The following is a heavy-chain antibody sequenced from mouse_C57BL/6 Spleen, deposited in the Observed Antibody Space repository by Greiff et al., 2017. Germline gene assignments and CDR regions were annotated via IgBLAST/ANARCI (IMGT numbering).Heavy chain of an antibody. V-gene: IGHV6-6*01. J-gene: IGHJ4*01. CDR2: IRNKANNHAT. CDR3: TSSYYSNYYYAMDY. CDR1: GFTFSDAW. D-gene: IGHD2-5*01. Sequence: EVQVVESGGGLVQPGGSMKLSCAASGFTFSDAWMDWVRQSPEKGLEWVAEIRNKANNHATYYAESVKGRFTISRDDSKSSVYLQMNSLRAEDTGIYYCTSSYYSNYYYAMDYWGQGTSVTVSS.